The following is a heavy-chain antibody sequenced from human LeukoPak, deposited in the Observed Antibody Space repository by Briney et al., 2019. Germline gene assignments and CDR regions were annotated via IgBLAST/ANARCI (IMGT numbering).Heavy chain of an antibody. CDR1: GFTFSSYS. CDR2: ISSSSSYI. D-gene: IGHD5-12*01. J-gene: IGHJ4*02. Sequence: GGSLRLSCAASGFTFSSYSMNWVRQAPGKGLEWVSSISSSSSYIYYADSVKGRFTISRDNAKNSLYLQMNSLRAKDTAVYYCARDSLRYSGYDSLDYWGQGTLVTVSS. V-gene: IGHV3-21*01. CDR3: ARDSLRYSGYDSLDY.